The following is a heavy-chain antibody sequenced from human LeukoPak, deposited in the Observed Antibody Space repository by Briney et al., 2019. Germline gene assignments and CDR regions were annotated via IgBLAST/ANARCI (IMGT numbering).Heavy chain of an antibody. Sequence: ASVKVSCKASGYTFIGYYMHWVRQAPGQGLEWMGWISAYNGNTNYAQKLQGRVTMTTDTSTSTAYMELRSLRSDDTAVYYCARDSRSIFGVVITIGGFDYWGQGTLVTVSS. CDR3: ARDSRSIFGVVITIGGFDY. CDR1: GYTFIGYY. D-gene: IGHD3-3*01. J-gene: IGHJ4*02. V-gene: IGHV1-18*04. CDR2: ISAYNGNT.